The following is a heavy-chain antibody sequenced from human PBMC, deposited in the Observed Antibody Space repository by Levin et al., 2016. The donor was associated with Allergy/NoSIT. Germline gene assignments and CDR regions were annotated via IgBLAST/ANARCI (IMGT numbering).Heavy chain of an antibody. D-gene: IGHD3-3*01. V-gene: IGHV1-24*01. CDR2: FDPEDGET. Sequence: WVRQAPGQGLEWMGGFDPEDGETIYAQKFQGRVTMTEDTSTDTAYMELSSLRSEDTAVYYCATAVTPKKYYDFWSGYYNYWGQGTLVTVSS. J-gene: IGHJ4*02. CDR3: ATAVTPKKYYDFWSGYYNY.